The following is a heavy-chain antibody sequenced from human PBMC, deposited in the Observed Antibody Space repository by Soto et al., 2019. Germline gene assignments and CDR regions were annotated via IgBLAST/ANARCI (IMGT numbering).Heavy chain of an antibody. V-gene: IGHV3-7*03. D-gene: IGHD3-22*01. CDR2: IKQDGSEK. CDR1: GFTFSSSW. Sequence: LRLSCAASGFTFSSSWMSWVRQAPGKGLEWVATIKQDGSEKYYVDSVKGRFTVSRDNAKNSMYLEMNSLRAEDTAVYYCARGDYFDRRFDYWGQGTLVTVSS. CDR3: ARGDYFDRRFDY. J-gene: IGHJ4*02.